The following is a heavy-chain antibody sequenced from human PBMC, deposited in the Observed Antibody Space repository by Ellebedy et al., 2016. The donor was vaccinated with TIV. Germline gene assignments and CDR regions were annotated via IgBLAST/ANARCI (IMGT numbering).Heavy chain of an antibody. V-gene: IGHV1-8*01. D-gene: IGHD3/OR15-3a*01. J-gene: IGHJ5*02. CDR1: GYTFTDYD. Sequence: AASVTVSCKASGYTFTDYDINWVRQATGQGLEYLGWMNPGSGNTGYAQKFEGRVTMTRNTSTSTAYMELTSLRSDDTAVYYCVVGLFHPWGQGTLVSVSS. CDR2: MNPGSGNT. CDR3: VVGLFHP.